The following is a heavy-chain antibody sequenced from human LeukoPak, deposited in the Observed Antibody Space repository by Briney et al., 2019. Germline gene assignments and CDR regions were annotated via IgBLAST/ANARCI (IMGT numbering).Heavy chain of an antibody. CDR3: ARDQPYSSSWRQYFDY. CDR2: IRYDGSNK. CDR1: GFTFSSYG. Sequence: PGGSLRLSCAASGFTFSSYGMHWVRQAPGKGLEWVAFIRYDGSNKYYADSVKGRFTISRDNAKNSLYLQMNSLRAEDTAVYYCARDQPYSSSWRQYFDYWGQGTLVTVSS. J-gene: IGHJ4*02. V-gene: IGHV3-30*02. D-gene: IGHD6-13*01.